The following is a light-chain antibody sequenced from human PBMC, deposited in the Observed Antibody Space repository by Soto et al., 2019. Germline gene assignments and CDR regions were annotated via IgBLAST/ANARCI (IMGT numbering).Light chain of an antibody. J-gene: IGLJ1*01. CDR3: AAWDDSLSGNYV. V-gene: IGLV1-47*03. CDR2: RNN. Sequence: QSVLTQPPSASGTPGQRVTISCSGSSSNIGSNYVYWYQQLPGTAPKLLIYRNNQRPSGVPDRFSGSKSGTSASLAISGLWSEDEADYYCAAWDDSLSGNYVFGTGTKVTDL. CDR1: SSNIGSNY.